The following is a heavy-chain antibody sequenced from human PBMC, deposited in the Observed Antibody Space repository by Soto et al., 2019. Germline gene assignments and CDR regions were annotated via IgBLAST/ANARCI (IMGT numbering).Heavy chain of an antibody. CDR2: ISWNSGSK. V-gene: IGHV3-9*01. Sequence: EMQLVESGGGLVQPGRSLRLSCAASGFIFDDYAMHWVRQAPGKGLEWVSGISWNSGSKGYADSVKGRFTISRDNTKNSLFLQMISLRAEDTAVYYCAKYGGDSSGYYPFDYWGQGTLVTVSS. J-gene: IGHJ4*02. CDR3: AKYGGDSSGYYPFDY. CDR1: GFIFDDYA. D-gene: IGHD3-22*01.